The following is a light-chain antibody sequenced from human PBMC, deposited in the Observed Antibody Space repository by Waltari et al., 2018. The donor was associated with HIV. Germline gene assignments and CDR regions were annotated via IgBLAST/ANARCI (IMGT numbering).Light chain of an antibody. J-gene: IGLJ2*01. Sequence: SYELTQPPSMSVSPGQTANITCSGDKLENEYACWYQQKAGQSPVLVIFKDTRRPSGIPERFSGSTSGNTATLTISGALPADEGDYYCQAWDNSVVVCGGGTRLTVL. V-gene: IGLV3-1*01. CDR2: KDT. CDR3: QAWDNSVVV. CDR1: KLENEY.